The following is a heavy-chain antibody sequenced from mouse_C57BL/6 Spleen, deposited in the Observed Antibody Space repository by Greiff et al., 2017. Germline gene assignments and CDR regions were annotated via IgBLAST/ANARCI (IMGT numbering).Heavy chain of an antibody. CDR1: GFTFSDYY. D-gene: IGHD3-3*01. CDR2: INYDGSST. V-gene: IGHV5-16*01. Sequence: EVKLMESEGGLVQPGSSMKLSCTASGFTFSDYYMAWVRQVPEKGLEWVANINYDGSSTYYLDSLKSRFIISRDNAKNILYLQMSSLKSEDTATYYCARDRDHWYFDVWGTGTTVTVSS. J-gene: IGHJ1*03. CDR3: ARDRDHWYFDV.